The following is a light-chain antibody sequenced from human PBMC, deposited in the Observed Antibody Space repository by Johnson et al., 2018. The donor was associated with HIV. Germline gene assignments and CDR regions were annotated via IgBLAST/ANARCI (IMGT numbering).Light chain of an antibody. Sequence: QSVLTQPPSVSAAPGQKVTISCSGSSSNIGNNYVSWYQQLPGTAPKLLIYDNNKRPSGIPDRFSGSKSGTSATLGITGLQTGDEADYYCGTWDSSLSDPYCFGTGTQVTVL. J-gene: IGLJ1*01. CDR3: GTWDSSLSDPYC. V-gene: IGLV1-51*01. CDR2: DNN. CDR1: SSNIGNNY.